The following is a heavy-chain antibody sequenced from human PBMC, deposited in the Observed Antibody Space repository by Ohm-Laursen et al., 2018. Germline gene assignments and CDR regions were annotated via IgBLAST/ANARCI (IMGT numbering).Heavy chain of an antibody. J-gene: IGHJ4*02. Sequence: SLRLSCTASGFTFNNYAMSWVRQAPGKGLEWVSAISGGGGVTYYADSVKGRFTISRDNSKNTLYLQMNSLRDEDTAVYYCAKGGSNWGRFTDDYWGQGTLVTVSS. V-gene: IGHV3-23*01. D-gene: IGHD7-27*01. CDR1: GFTFNNYA. CDR3: AKGGSNWGRFTDDY. CDR2: ISGGGGVT.